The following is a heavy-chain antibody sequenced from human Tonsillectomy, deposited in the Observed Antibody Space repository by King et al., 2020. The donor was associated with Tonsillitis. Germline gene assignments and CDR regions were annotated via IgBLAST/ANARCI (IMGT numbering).Heavy chain of an antibody. D-gene: IGHD3-9*01. CDR3: TRLYYDILTGYYTFDY. Sequence: VQLVESGGGLVQPGRSLRLSCTASGFTFGDYAMSWFRQAPGKGLEWVGFIRSKAYGGTTEYAASVKGRFTISRDDSKSIAYLQMNSLKPEDTAVYYCTRLYYDILTGYYTFDYWGQGTLVTVSS. V-gene: IGHV3-49*03. CDR1: GFTFGDYA. J-gene: IGHJ4*02. CDR2: IRSKAYGGTT.